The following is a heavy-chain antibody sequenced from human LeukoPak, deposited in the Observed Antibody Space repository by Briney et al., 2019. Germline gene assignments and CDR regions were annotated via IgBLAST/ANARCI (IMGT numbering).Heavy chain of an antibody. CDR1: GFTFSSYA. Sequence: GGSLRLSCAASGFTFSSYAMSWVRQAPGKGLEWVSGITPTGSTTYYADSVKGRFAISRDNSKNTVYLQLNSLRAEDTAVYYCAKDLGWIQFGYWGQGTLVTVSS. D-gene: IGHD5-18*01. J-gene: IGHJ4*02. V-gene: IGHV3-23*01. CDR3: AKDLGWIQFGY. CDR2: ITPTGSTT.